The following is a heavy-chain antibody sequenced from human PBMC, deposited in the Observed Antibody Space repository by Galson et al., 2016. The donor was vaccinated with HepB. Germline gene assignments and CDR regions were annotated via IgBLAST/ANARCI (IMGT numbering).Heavy chain of an antibody. D-gene: IGHD4-17*01. J-gene: IGHJ3*02. CDR1: GFTFNYYD. V-gene: IGHV3-9*01. Sequence: SLRLSCAASGFTFNYYDMYWVRQAPGKGLEWVSGISWNSGRIAYADSVKGRFTISRDNAKNSLFLEMNSLRAEDTALYYCAKDMRAGDYARRAFDIWGRGTMVTVSS. CDR3: AKDMRAGDYARRAFDI. CDR2: ISWNSGRI.